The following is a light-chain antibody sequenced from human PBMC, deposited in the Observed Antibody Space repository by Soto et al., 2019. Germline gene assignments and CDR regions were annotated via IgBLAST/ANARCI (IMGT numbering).Light chain of an antibody. CDR3: KQYGSSPIT. J-gene: IGKJ5*01. V-gene: IGKV3-20*01. CDR1: QRVSTSY. Sequence: EILLTQSPYTLALSPGERATLSCRASQRVSTSYLAWYQQKPGQAPSLLIYAASSRAIGIPNRXSGXGFGXDXXIXISRLEPEDFAVYYCKQYGSSPITFGQGTRLEIK. CDR2: AAS.